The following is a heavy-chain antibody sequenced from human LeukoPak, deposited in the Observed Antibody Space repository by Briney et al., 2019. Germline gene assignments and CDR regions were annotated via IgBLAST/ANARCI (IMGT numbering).Heavy chain of an antibody. J-gene: IGHJ4*02. CDR3: ASFIAGIAAAAPDY. V-gene: IGHV1-2*02. D-gene: IGHD6-13*01. CDR2: INPNSGGT. CDR1: GYTFTGYY. Sequence: ASVKVSCKASGYTFTGYYMHWVRQAPGQGLEWMGWINPNSGGTNYAQKFQGRVTMTRDTSISTAYMELSSVTAADTAVYYCASFIAGIAAAAPDYWGQGTLVTVSS.